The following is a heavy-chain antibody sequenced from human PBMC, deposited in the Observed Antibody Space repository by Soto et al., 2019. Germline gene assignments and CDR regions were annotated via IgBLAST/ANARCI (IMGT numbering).Heavy chain of an antibody. CDR2: ISYDGSNK. D-gene: IGHD3-10*01. J-gene: IGHJ5*02. CDR1: GFTFSSYG. Sequence: HPGGSLRLSCAASGFTFSSYGMHWVRQAPGKGLEWVAVISYDGSNKYYADSVKGRFTISRDNSKNTLYLQMNSLRAEDTAVYYCAKRQLLWFGEFPLGEDWFDPWGQGTLVTVSS. CDR3: AKRQLLWFGEFPLGEDWFDP. V-gene: IGHV3-30*18.